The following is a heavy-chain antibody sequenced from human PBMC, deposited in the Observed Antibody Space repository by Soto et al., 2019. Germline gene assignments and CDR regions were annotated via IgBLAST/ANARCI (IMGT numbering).Heavy chain of an antibody. CDR3: ARDGRRFSEWLLGAWFDP. J-gene: IGHJ5*02. V-gene: IGHV3-33*01. CDR1: GFTFSNYH. Sequence: QVQLVESGGGVVQPGRSLRLSCAASGFTFSNYHMHWVRQAPGKGLEWVAVIWYDGSNKYYADSVKGRFTISRDNSKNTLYLQMNSLRAEDTAVYYCARDGRRFSEWLLGAWFDPWGQGILVTVSS. CDR2: IWYDGSNK. D-gene: IGHD3-3*01.